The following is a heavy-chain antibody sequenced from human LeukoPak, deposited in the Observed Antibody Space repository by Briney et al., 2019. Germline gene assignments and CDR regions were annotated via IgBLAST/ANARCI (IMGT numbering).Heavy chain of an antibody. CDR2: LYSGGST. CDR1: GFTVSSNY. J-gene: IGHJ5*02. Sequence: PGGSLRLSCAASGFTVSSNYMTWVRQAPGKGLEWVSVLYSGGSTYYADSVKGRFTISRDNSKNTLYLQMSSLRAEDTAVYYCARAIQYRFDPWGQGTLVTVSS. V-gene: IGHV3-66*01. D-gene: IGHD2/OR15-2a*01. CDR3: ARAIQYRFDP.